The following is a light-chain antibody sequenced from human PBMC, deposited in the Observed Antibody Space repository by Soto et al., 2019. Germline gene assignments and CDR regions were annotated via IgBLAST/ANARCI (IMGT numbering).Light chain of an antibody. J-gene: IGKJ5*01. CDR2: GAS. Sequence: EIVFTQSPGTLSLYPGERATLSCRASQTVTRNYLAWHQQKPGQTPRLLVYGASSRATGIPDRFSGSGSGTDFTLTISRLEPEDFAVYYCQQHGSSPITFGQGTRLEIK. CDR3: QQHGSSPIT. CDR1: QTVTRNY. V-gene: IGKV3-20*01.